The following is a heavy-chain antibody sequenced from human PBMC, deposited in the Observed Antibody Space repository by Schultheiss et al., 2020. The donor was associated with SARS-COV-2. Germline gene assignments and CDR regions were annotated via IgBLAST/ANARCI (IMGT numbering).Heavy chain of an antibody. Sequence: GGSLRLSCAASGFTFSSYAMSWVRQAPGQGLEWVAGISDGGGNTYYSDSVKGRFTISRDNSKNTLYLQMNSLRVDDTAVYYCAKGGWGNGRVTFDSWGQGTLVTVSS. J-gene: IGHJ4*02. D-gene: IGHD3-16*01. CDR2: ISDGGGNT. CDR3: AKGGWGNGRVTFDS. CDR1: GFTFSSYA. V-gene: IGHV3-23*01.